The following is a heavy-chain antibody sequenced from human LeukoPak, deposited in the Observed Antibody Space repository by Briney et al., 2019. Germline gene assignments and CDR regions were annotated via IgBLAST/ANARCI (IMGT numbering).Heavy chain of an antibody. CDR3: ARVDIVATPDY. Sequence: ASVKVTCKASGGTFSSYGIVWVRQAPEQGLEWMGWISAYNGNTNYAQKLQGRVTMTTDTSTSTAYMELRSLRSDDTAVYYCARVDIVATPDYWGQGTLVTVSS. J-gene: IGHJ4*02. CDR2: ISAYNGNT. CDR1: GGTFSSYG. V-gene: IGHV1-18*01. D-gene: IGHD5-12*01.